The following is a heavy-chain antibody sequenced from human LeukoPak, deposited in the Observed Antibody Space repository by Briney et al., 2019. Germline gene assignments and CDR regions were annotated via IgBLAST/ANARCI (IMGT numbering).Heavy chain of an antibody. CDR3: ARGVVAAAGRTFDY. J-gene: IGHJ4*02. V-gene: IGHV4-61*01. D-gene: IGHD6-13*01. CDR2: IYYSGST. CDR1: GYSLSSGFY. Sequence: PETLSLTCTVSGYSLSSGFYWGWIRQPPGKGLEWIGYIYYSGSTNYNPSLKSRVTISVGTSKNQFSLKLSSVTAADTAVYYCARGVVAAAGRTFDYWGQGTLVTVSS.